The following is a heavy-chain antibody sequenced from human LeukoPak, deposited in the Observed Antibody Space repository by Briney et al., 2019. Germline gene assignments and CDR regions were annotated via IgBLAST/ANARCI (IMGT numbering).Heavy chain of an antibody. CDR1: GHTFTIYY. Sequence: GASVKVSCKASGHTFTIYYMHWVRQAPGQGLEWMGIINPSGGSTSYAQKFQGRVTMTRDTSTSTVYMELSSLRSEDTAVYYCAIPPFSSSWSDYYYYYGMDVWGQGTTVTVSS. J-gene: IGHJ6*02. V-gene: IGHV1-46*01. D-gene: IGHD6-13*01. CDR2: INPSGGST. CDR3: AIPPFSSSWSDYYYYYGMDV.